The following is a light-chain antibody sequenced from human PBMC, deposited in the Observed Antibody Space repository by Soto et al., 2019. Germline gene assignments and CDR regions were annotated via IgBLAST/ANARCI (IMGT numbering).Light chain of an antibody. CDR2: AAS. CDR1: RTITMY. CDR3: QQTYMTPIT. J-gene: IGKJ5*01. V-gene: IGKV1-39*01. Sequence: DIQMTQSPSSLSASVGDRVTITCRASRTITMYLNWYQQKSWQAPKLLINAASTLRSGVPSRFSGSGSGTDFTDFTLTISSLQPEDFATYYCQQTYMTPITFGQGTRLEIK.